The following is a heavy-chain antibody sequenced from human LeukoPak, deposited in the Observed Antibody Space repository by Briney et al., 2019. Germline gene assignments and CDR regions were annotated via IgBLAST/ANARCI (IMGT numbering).Heavy chain of an antibody. CDR3: ARASRGDSTYYGMDV. D-gene: IGHD4-17*01. CDR1: GFTVSSNY. V-gene: IGHV3-53*01. J-gene: IGHJ6*02. CDR2: IYSGGST. Sequence: PGGSLRLSCAASGFTVSSNYMSWVRQAPGKGLEWVSVIYSGGSTYYVDSVRGRFTISRDNSKNMLYLQMNSLRAEDTAVYYCARASRGDSTYYGMDVWGQGTTVTVSS.